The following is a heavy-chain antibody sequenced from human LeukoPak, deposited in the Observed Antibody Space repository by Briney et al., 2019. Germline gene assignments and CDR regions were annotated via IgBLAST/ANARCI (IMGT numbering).Heavy chain of an antibody. D-gene: IGHD6-19*01. CDR2: MDDSGST. CDR1: GGSISSYY. V-gene: IGHV4-59*08. CDR3: ARHSSGSGGAFQY. Sequence: SETLSLTCTVSGGSISSYYWSWIRQPPGKGLEWIGYMDDSGSTNYNPSLTSRVTISVDTSKNQLSLKLGSVTAADTAVYYCARHSSGSGGAFQYWGQGTPVTVSS. J-gene: IGHJ4*02.